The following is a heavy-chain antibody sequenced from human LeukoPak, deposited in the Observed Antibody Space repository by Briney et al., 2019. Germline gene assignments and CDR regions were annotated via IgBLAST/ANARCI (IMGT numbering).Heavy chain of an antibody. J-gene: IGHJ4*02. CDR3: ARRAYSSSYAPCDY. D-gene: IGHD6-13*01. V-gene: IGHV1-2*02. Sequence: ASVKVSCKATGYTFTGYYLHWVRQAPGQGLEWMGWFNPNSGGTNYAQKFQGRVTMTRDTSISTAYMELSRLRSDDTAVYYCARRAYSSSYAPCDYWGQGALITVSS. CDR2: FNPNSGGT. CDR1: GYTFTGYY.